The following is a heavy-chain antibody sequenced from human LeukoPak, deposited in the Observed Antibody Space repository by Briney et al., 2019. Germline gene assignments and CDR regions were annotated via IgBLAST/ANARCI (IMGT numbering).Heavy chain of an antibody. CDR3: ARGRGDLIVGTTTTYFDY. D-gene: IGHD1-26*01. CDR1: GGSFSGYY. V-gene: IGHV4-34*01. CDR2: INHSGST. J-gene: IGHJ4*02. Sequence: KASETLSPTCAVYGGSFSGYYWSWIRQPPGKGLEWIGEINHSGSTNYNPSLKSRVTISVDTSKNQFSLKPSSVTAADTAVYYCARGRGDLIVGTTTTYFDYWGQGTLVTVSS.